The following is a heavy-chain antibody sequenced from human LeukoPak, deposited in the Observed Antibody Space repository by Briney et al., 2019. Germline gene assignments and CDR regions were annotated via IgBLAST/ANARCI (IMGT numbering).Heavy chain of an antibody. J-gene: IGHJ4*02. D-gene: IGHD6-13*01. CDR2: IYYSGST. CDR1: GGSFSGYY. CDR3: ASGSAVAAAGDY. V-gene: IGHV4-59*01. Sequence: SETLSLTCAVYGGSFSGYYWSWIRQPPGKGLEWIGYIYYSGSTNYNPSLTSRVTISVDTSKSQFSLRLTSVTAADTAVYYCASGSAVAAAGDYWGQGTLVTVSS.